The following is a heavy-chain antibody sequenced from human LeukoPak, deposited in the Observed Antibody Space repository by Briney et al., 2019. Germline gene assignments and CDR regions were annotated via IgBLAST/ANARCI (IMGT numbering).Heavy chain of an antibody. V-gene: IGHV3-66*01. Sequence: GGSLRLSCVASGFTVSTNYMSWVRQAPGKGPEWVSGLYSGDSPYYAGSVKGRFTISRDNSKNTLYLQMNSLRDEDTAVHHCARDGRGYCSGGSCFLLHPPPFDIWGQGTRVIVSS. CDR2: LYSGDSP. CDR1: GFTVSTNY. CDR3: ARDGRGYCSGGSCFLLHPPPFDI. D-gene: IGHD2-15*01. J-gene: IGHJ3*02.